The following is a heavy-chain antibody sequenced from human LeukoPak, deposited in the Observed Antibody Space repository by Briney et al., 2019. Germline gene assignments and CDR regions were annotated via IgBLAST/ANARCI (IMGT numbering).Heavy chain of an antibody. CDR3: ARQGNYYDSSGYYL. CDR2: ISSSSSYI. Sequence: TGGSLRLSCAASGFTLSSYSMNWVRQAPGKGLEWVSSISSSSSYIYYADSVKGRFTISRDNAKNSLYLQMNSLRAEDTAVYYCARQGNYYDSSGYYLWGQGTLVTVSS. J-gene: IGHJ4*02. CDR1: GFTLSSYS. D-gene: IGHD3-22*01. V-gene: IGHV3-21*01.